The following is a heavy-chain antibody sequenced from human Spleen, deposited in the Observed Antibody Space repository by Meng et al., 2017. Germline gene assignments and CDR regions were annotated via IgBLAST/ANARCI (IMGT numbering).Heavy chain of an antibody. J-gene: IGHJ4*02. CDR3: ARDEDISAAGKLFGDY. CDR1: GYTFPDYW. Sequence: QLVLSGGGVKKPGASLKVSCKASGYTFPDYWLHWVRRAPGQGLEWMGRINPKSGDTHYAQRFQGRVTMTGDTSISTAYMELSGLRSDDTAMYYCARDEDISAAGKLFGDYWGQGTLVTVSS. D-gene: IGHD6-13*01. CDR2: INPKSGDT. V-gene: IGHV1-2*06.